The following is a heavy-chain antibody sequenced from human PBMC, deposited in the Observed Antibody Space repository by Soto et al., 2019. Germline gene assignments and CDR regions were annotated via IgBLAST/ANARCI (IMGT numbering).Heavy chain of an antibody. D-gene: IGHD1-26*01. J-gene: IGHJ4*02. CDR3: AHRAGFLVGATPFDY. Sequence: QITLKESGPTLVKPTQTLTLTCTFSGFSFSTSGVGVGWIRQPPGKALEWLGFIYWNDDMRYSPSLKSRLTISKDTYKNQVVLTMTNMDPVDTATYYCAHRAGFLVGATPFDYWGQGTLVTVSS. CDR1: GFSFSTSGVG. CDR2: IYWNDDM. V-gene: IGHV2-5*01.